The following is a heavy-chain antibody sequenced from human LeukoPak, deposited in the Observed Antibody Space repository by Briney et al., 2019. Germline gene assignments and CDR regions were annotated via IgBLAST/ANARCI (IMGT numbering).Heavy chain of an antibody. V-gene: IGHV4-61*01. CDR2: IYYSGST. D-gene: IGHD2-2*01. Sequence: PSETLSLTCTVSGYSISSGYYWSWIRQPPGKGLEWIGYIYYSGSTNYNPSLKSRVTISVDTSKNQFSLKLSSVTAADTAVYYCARGGRYCSSTSCYAGWFDPWGQGTLVTVSS. CDR1: GYSISSGYY. CDR3: ARGGRYCSSTSCYAGWFDP. J-gene: IGHJ5*02.